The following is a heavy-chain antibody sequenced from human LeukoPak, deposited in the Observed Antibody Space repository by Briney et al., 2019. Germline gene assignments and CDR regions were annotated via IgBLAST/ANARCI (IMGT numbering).Heavy chain of an antibody. CDR3: ARPLFDIVVVVAVEHDAFDI. V-gene: IGHV5-51*01. CDR1: GYSFTSYW. CDR2: IYPGDSDT. D-gene: IGHD2-15*01. Sequence: GESLKISCKGSGYSFTSYWIGWVRQMPGKGLEWLGIIYPGDSDTRYSPSFQGQVTISADKSISTAYLQWSSLKASDTAMYYCARPLFDIVVVVAVEHDAFDIWGQGTMVTVSS. J-gene: IGHJ3*02.